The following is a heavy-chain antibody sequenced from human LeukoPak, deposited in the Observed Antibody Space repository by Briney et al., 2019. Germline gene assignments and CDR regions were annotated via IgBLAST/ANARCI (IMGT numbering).Heavy chain of an antibody. D-gene: IGHD3-10*01. J-gene: IGHJ4*02. Sequence: SETLSLTCTVSGGSISSYYWSWIRQPPGKGLEWIGYIYYSGSTNYNPSLKSRVTISVDTSKNQFSLKLSSVTAADTAVYYCARAYYGSGNTYYFDYWGQGTLVTVSS. CDR1: GGSISSYY. V-gene: IGHV4-59*01. CDR3: ARAYYGSGNTYYFDY. CDR2: IYYSGST.